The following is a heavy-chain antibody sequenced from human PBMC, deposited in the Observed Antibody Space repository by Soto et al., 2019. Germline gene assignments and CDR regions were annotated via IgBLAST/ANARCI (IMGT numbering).Heavy chain of an antibody. CDR2: IYHSGST. Sequence: SETLSLTCAVSGGSISSGGYSWSWIRQPPGKGLEWIGYIYHSGSTYYNPSLKSRVTISVDRSKNQFSLKLSSVTAADTAVYYCVRHAQWIIRAYWGQGSLVTVSS. D-gene: IGHD5-12*01. V-gene: IGHV4-30-2*01. CDR1: GGSISSGGYS. CDR3: VRHAQWIIRAY. J-gene: IGHJ4*02.